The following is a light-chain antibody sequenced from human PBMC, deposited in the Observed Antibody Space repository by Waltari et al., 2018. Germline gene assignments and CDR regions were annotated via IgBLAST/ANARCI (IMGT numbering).Light chain of an antibody. CDR2: AAS. J-gene: IGKJ3*01. CDR1: QSISSY. CDR3: QQSYSTPFT. Sequence: DIQMTQSPSSLSASVGDRVTITCRASQSISSYLNWYQQKPGKAPKLLIYAASSLQSGVPSRFSGSGSGTDFTITISSLQPEDFATYYCQQSYSTPFTFGPGTKVDIK. V-gene: IGKV1-39*01.